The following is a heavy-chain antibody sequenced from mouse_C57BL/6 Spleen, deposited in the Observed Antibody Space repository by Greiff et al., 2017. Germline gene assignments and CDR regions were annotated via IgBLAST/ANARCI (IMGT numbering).Heavy chain of an antibody. CDR2: IDPSDSYT. D-gene: IGHD1-1*01. J-gene: IGHJ2*01. CDR1: GYTFTSYW. CDR3: AKGDYGNYLDY. V-gene: IGHV1-69*01. Sequence: QVQLQQPGAELVMPGASVKLSCKASGYTFTSYWMHWVKQRPGQGLEWIGEIDPSDSYTNYNQKFKGKSTLTVDKSSSTAYMQLSSLTSEASAVXYSAKGDYGNYLDYWGQGTTLTVSS.